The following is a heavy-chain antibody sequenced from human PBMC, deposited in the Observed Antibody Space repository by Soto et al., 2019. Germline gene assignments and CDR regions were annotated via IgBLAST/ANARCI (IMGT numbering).Heavy chain of an antibody. D-gene: IGHD6-19*01. V-gene: IGHV3-33*01. J-gene: IGHJ4*02. CDR3: ARDCGGYSSGWYNRGGIDY. Sequence: QVQLVESGGGVVQPGRSLRLSCAASGFTFSSYGMHWVRQAPGKGLEGVAVIWYDASNKYYADSVKGRFTLSRANSKSTLYLQMTGLRAEGTAVYYCARDCGGYSSGWYNRGGIDYWGQGTLVTVSS. CDR2: IWYDASNK. CDR1: GFTFSSYG.